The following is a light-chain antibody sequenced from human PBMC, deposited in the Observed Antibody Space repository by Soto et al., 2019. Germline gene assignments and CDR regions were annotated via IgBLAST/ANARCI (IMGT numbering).Light chain of an antibody. V-gene: IGKV1-5*03. CDR2: KAS. CDR3: QQYNSYPYT. Sequence: DSQMTQAPSTVSASVGDRVTITCRASQSISSWLAWYQQKPGKAPKLLIYKASSLESGVPSRFSGSGSGTEVTLTISSLQPDDFATYYCQQYNSYPYTFGQGTKLEIK. J-gene: IGKJ2*01. CDR1: QSISSW.